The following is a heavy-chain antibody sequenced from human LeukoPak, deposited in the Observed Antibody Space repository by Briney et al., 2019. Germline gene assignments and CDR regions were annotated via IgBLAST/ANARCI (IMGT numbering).Heavy chain of an antibody. D-gene: IGHD5-24*01. CDR2: MIPHSGDT. V-gene: IGHV1-8*01. Sequence: GESLKISCKGSGYSFTSYDINWVRQATGQGPEWMGWMIPHSGDTGYAQKFQGRVTMTRNTSINTAYMELNSLRSDDTAVYYCTRGRDVNNFNYWGQGTLVTVSS. CDR1: GYSFTSYD. J-gene: IGHJ4*02. CDR3: TRGRDVNNFNY.